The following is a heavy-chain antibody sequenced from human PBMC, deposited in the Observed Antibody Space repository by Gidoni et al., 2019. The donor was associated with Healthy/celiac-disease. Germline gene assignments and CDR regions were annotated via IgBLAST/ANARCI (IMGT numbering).Heavy chain of an antibody. Sequence: QVQLVQSGAEVKKPGASVKVSCKASGYTFTGYYMHWVRQAPGQGLEWMGRINPNSGGTNYAQKFQGRVTMTRDTSISTAYMELSRLRSDDTAVYYCARVAPGIAVAGWGGFDPWGQGTLVTVSS. CDR3: ARVAPGIAVAGWGGFDP. D-gene: IGHD6-19*01. CDR1: GYTFTGYY. V-gene: IGHV1-2*06. J-gene: IGHJ5*02. CDR2: INPNSGGT.